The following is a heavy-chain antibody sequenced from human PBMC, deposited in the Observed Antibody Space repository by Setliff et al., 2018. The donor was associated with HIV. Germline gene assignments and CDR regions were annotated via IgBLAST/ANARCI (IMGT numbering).Heavy chain of an antibody. V-gene: IGHV4-4*07. CDR2: IYTSGST. Sequence: PSETLSLTCTVSGGSISSYYWSWIRQPAGKGLEWIGRIYTSGSTNYNPSLTSRVTMSVDTSKNQFSLKLSSVTAADTAVYYGARSDGQLDPYYYYGMDVWGQGTTVTVSS. CDR1: GGSISSYY. D-gene: IGHD6-6*01. CDR3: ARSDGQLDPYYYYGMDV. J-gene: IGHJ6*02.